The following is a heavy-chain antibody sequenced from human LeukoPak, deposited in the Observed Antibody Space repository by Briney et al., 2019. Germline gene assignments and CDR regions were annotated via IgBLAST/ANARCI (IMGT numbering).Heavy chain of an antibody. Sequence: GGSLRLSCLASGFTFRSYWMSWVRQAPGKGLEWVANIKQDGSEKYYVDSVKGRFTISRDNAKNSLYLQMNSLRAEDTAVYYCARDYEAGCTSTTCYDRFDYWGQGTLVTVSS. V-gene: IGHV3-7*01. CDR3: ARDYEAGCTSTTCYDRFDY. CDR1: GFTFRSYW. CDR2: IKQDGSEK. D-gene: IGHD2-2*01. J-gene: IGHJ4*02.